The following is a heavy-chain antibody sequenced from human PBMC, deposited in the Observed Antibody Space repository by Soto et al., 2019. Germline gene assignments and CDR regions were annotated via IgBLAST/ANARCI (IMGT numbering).Heavy chain of an antibody. CDR3: TRGLDRAKLGY. CDR1: DGSIDSGSYY. Sequence: QVQLQESGPGLVKPSQTLSLTCTVSDGSIDSGSYYRSWVRQYPGKGLEWIGSIHYSGSIYYSPSLRSRHTRSGXTSKNQFALKLSSVTVADTAVYYCTRGLDRAKLGYWGQGIQVIVSS. J-gene: IGHJ4*02. D-gene: IGHD1-26*01. CDR2: IHYSGSI. V-gene: IGHV4-31*03.